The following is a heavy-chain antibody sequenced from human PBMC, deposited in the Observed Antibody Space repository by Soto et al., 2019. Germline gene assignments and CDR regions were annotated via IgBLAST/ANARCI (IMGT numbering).Heavy chain of an antibody. CDR3: ARDRSGPFDY. V-gene: IGHV1-3*01. Sequence: GASVKVSCKASGYTFIRSTMHWVRQAPGQRLEWMGWINAGNGDTKYSQNFQGRVTITKDTYATTVYLELSSLRSEDTAVYYCARDRSGPFDYWGQGTLVTVSS. CDR2: INAGNGDT. CDR1: GYTFIRST. J-gene: IGHJ4*02.